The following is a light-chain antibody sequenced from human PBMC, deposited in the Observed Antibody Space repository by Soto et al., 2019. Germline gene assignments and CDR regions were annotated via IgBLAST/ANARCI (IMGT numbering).Light chain of an antibody. CDR3: QQYNNYSWT. Sequence: DIQMTQSPSTLSASVGDSITISCRASQTIGTWLAWYQQKPGKAPKFLIYDASSLESGVPSRFSGSGSGTEFTLTISSLQPDDVATYYCQQYNNYSWTFGQGTKVEIK. J-gene: IGKJ1*01. CDR2: DAS. CDR1: QTIGTW. V-gene: IGKV1-5*01.